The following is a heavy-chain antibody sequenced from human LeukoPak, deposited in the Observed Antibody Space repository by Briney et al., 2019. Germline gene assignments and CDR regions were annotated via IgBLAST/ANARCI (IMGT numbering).Heavy chain of an antibody. J-gene: IGHJ4*02. Sequence: GGSLRLSCAASGFTFSSYAMSWVRQAPRKGLEWVSAISGSGGSTYYADSVKGRFTISRDNSKNTLYLQMNSLRAEDTAVYYCAKDSSSWYPTPYDYWGQGTLVTVSS. CDR1: GFTFSSYA. V-gene: IGHV3-23*01. CDR3: AKDSSSWYPTPYDY. D-gene: IGHD6-13*01. CDR2: ISGSGGST.